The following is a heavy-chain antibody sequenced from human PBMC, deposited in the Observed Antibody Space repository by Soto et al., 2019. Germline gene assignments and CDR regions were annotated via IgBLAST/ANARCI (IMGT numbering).Heavy chain of an antibody. V-gene: IGHV4-39*01. CDR2: IYYSGST. J-gene: IGHJ4*02. CDR1: GDSISSSSYY. D-gene: IGHD3-10*01. CDR3: ARSRFGELSAFDY. Sequence: SETLSLTCTVSGDSISSSSYYWGWIRQPPEKGLEWIGSIYYSGSTYYNPSLKSRVTISVDTSKNQFSLKLSSVTAADTAVYYCARSRFGELSAFDYWGQGTLVTVS.